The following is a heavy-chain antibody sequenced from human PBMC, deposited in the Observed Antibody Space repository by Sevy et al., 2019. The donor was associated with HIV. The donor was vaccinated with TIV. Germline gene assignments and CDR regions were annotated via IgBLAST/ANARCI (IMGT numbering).Heavy chain of an antibody. V-gene: IGHV3-21*01. Sequence: GGSLRLSCAASGFNFNMYRMNWVRQAPVKGLEWVSSISSSSSDIKYADSVKGRFTVSRDNAKNSLFLQMNSLRAEDTAVYYCATLLMWFGELPRGLDYWGQGALVTVSS. CDR3: ATLLMWFGELPRGLDY. D-gene: IGHD3-10*01. CDR1: GFNFNMYR. J-gene: IGHJ4*02. CDR2: ISSSSSDI.